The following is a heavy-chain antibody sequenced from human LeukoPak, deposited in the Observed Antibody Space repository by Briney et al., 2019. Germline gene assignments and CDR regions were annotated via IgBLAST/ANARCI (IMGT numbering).Heavy chain of an antibody. CDR2: ISGNGGVT. CDR1: GLTFSNYA. CDR3: AKLVAAPAMGACDI. Sequence: GSLRLSCAASGLTFSNYAVSWVRQAPGKGLEWVSAISGNGGVTIYSESVRGRFTISRDNSKNSVFLQMDSLRAEDTALYYCAKLVAAPAMGACDIWGQGTVVTVSS. V-gene: IGHV3-23*01. D-gene: IGHD2-2*01. J-gene: IGHJ3*02.